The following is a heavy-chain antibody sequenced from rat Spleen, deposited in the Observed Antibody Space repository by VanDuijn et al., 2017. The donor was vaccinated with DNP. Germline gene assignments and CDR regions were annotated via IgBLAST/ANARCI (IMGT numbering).Heavy chain of an antibody. V-gene: IGHV5-19*01. CDR3: TTDLSGPSDY. D-gene: IGHD3-1*01. CDR1: GFTFSNYA. CDR2: ISPSGGST. Sequence: EVQLVESGGGLVQPGNSLKLSCTASGFTFSNYAMHWIRQAPTKGLEWVASISPSGGSTYYRDSVKGRFTISRDNAKSTLYLQMDSLRSEDTAAYYCTTDLSGPSDYWGQGVMVTVSS. J-gene: IGHJ2*01.